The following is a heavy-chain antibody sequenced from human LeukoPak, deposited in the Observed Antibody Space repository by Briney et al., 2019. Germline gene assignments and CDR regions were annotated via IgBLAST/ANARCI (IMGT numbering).Heavy chain of an antibody. CDR1: GFTFSSYA. Sequence: GGSLRLSCAASGFTFSSYAMSWVPPAPGKGLEWVSAISGSDGSTYYADSVKGRITISTANAKNTLYLQMNSLRAEDTAVHYCAKELGSGWTELSYTWGHRTLVTVSS. D-gene: IGHD6-19*01. V-gene: IGHV3-23*01. CDR3: AKELGSGWTELSYT. CDR2: ISGSDGST. J-gene: IGHJ5*01.